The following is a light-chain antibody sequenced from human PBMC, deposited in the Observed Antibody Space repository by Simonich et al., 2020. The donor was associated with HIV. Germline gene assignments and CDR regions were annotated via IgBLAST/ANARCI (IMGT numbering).Light chain of an antibody. CDR2: WAA. Sequence: DIVMTQSPDSLAVSLGERDTINCKSSQSVLYSSNNKNYLAWYQQKPGQPPQLLLYWAAPRESGVPDRCSGSGSGTDFTLTISSLQAEDVAVYYCQQYYSTPRTFGPGTKVDIK. J-gene: IGKJ3*01. CDR3: QQYYSTPRT. CDR1: QSVLYSSNNKNY. V-gene: IGKV4-1*01.